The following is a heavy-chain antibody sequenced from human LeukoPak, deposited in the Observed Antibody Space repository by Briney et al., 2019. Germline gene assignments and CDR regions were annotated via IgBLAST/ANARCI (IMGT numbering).Heavy chain of an antibody. Sequence: GGSLRLSCAASGFTFSSYAMSWVRQAPGKGLEWVSAISGSGGSTYYADSAEGRFTISRDNSKNTLHLQMNSLRAEDTAVYYCARAEYSSSWFLSHSYFDYWGQGTLVTVSS. J-gene: IGHJ4*02. D-gene: IGHD6-13*01. CDR3: ARAEYSSSWFLSHSYFDY. CDR2: ISGSGGST. CDR1: GFTFSSYA. V-gene: IGHV3-23*01.